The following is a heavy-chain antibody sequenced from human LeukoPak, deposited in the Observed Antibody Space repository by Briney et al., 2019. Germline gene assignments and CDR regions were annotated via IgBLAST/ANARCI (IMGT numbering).Heavy chain of an antibody. CDR1: GFTFSSYA. D-gene: IGHD3-3*01. CDR3: AKGRITIFGVVT. V-gene: IGHV3-23*01. Sequence: SGGSLRLSCATSGFTFSSYAMNWVRQAPGKGLECVSFISTSGDFTYYAASVKGRFTVSRDNSKNTLYLQMNSLRADDTAVYHCAKGRITIFGVVTWGQGTLVTVSS. CDR2: ISTSGDFT. J-gene: IGHJ5*02.